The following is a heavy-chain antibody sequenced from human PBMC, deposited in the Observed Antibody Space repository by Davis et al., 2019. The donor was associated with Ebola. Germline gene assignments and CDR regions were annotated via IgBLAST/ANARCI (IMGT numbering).Heavy chain of an antibody. CDR2: IYYSGST. J-gene: IGHJ4*02. CDR1: GGSFSGYY. Sequence: PSETLSLTCAVYGGSFSGYYWSWIRQPPGKGLEWIGYIYYSGSTNYNPSLKSRVTISVDTSKNQFSLKLSSVTAADTAVYYCASSRAFGEFPYEVWGQGTLVTVSS. D-gene: IGHD3-10*01. CDR3: ASSRAFGEFPYEV. V-gene: IGHV4-59*01.